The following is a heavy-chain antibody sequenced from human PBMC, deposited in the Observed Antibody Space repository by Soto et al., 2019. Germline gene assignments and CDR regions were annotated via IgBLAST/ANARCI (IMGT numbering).Heavy chain of an antibody. CDR3: AKGGRQWLVTSDFNY. CDR1: GFTFSDYA. J-gene: IGHJ4*02. D-gene: IGHD6-19*01. CDR2: VSHDGRNT. V-gene: IGHV3-30*18. Sequence: VQLVESGGGVVQPGRSLRLSCAASGFTFSDYAMHWVRQAAGKGLEWVAVVSHDGRNTHYADSVKGRFTISRDSSKNTVSLERTSLRAEDTAVYYCAKGGRQWLVTSDFNYWGQGALVTVSS.